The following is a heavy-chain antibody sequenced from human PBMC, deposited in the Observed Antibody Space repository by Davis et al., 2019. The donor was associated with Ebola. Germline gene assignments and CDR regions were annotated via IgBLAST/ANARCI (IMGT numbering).Heavy chain of an antibody. Sequence: GESLKISCAASGFTFSSYAMSWVRQAPGKGLEWVSAISGSGGSTYYADSVKGRFTISRDNSKNTLYLQMNSLRAEDTAVYYCAKWGQTYCSSTSCYRRAFDIWGQGTMVTVSS. CDR2: ISGSGGST. CDR3: AKWGQTYCSSTSCYRRAFDI. J-gene: IGHJ3*02. D-gene: IGHD2-2*02. CDR1: GFTFSSYA. V-gene: IGHV3-23*01.